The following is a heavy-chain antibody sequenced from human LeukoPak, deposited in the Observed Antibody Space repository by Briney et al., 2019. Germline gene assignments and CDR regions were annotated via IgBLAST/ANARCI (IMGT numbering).Heavy chain of an antibody. D-gene: IGHD3-22*01. CDR3: ARQGGRYYDSSGYYQY. J-gene: IGHJ4*02. V-gene: IGHV3-74*01. CDR2: VNGDGSST. CDR1: GFTFSNYW. Sequence: PGGSLRLSCAASGFTFSNYWMHWVRQAPGKGLVWVSRVNGDGSSTNYADSVKGRFTISRDNAKNTLYLQMNSLRAEDTAVYYCARQGGRYYDSSGYYQYWGQGTLVTVS.